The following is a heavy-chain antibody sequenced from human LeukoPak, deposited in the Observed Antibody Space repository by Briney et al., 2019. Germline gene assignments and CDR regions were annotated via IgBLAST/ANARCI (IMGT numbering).Heavy chain of an antibody. D-gene: IGHD3-10*01. CDR2: ILFVVTTA. CDR3: ARGAAEALEL. CDR1: TFTLIDYN. Sequence: RGSLRPSSVPSTFTLIDYNTHWDRHAPNEGREYEAFILFVVTTAYYTDSMKGRLTLSTDKSKNTLYLQMNSLRGGDTAGYYCARGAAEALELWGQGTLVTVSS. J-gene: IGHJ4*02. V-gene: IGHV3-30*02.